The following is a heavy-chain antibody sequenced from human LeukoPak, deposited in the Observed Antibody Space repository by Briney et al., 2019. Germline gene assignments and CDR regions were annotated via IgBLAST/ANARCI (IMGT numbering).Heavy chain of an antibody. D-gene: IGHD3-22*01. CDR2: ISGSGGST. J-gene: IGHJ4*02. Sequence: GGSLRLSCAASGFTFSSYAMSWVRQAPGKGLEWVSAISGSGGSTYYADSVKGRFTISRDNSKNTLYLQMNSLRAEDTAVYYCANTREKYYYDSSGYYYWGQGTLVTVSS. CDR1: GFTFSSYA. V-gene: IGHV3-23*01. CDR3: ANTREKYYYDSSGYYY.